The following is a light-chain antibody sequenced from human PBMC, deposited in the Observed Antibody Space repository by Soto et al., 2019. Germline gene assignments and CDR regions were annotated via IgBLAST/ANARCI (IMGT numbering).Light chain of an antibody. J-gene: IGKJ1*01. V-gene: IGKV1-39*01. CDR1: QSISSY. Sequence: DIQMTHSPSSLSASVGDIVTITCRASQSISSYLNWYQQKPGKAPKLLIYAASSLQSGVPSRFSGSGSGTDFTLTISSLQPEDFATYHCQQSYSTPWTFGQGTKVDIK. CDR2: AAS. CDR3: QQSYSTPWT.